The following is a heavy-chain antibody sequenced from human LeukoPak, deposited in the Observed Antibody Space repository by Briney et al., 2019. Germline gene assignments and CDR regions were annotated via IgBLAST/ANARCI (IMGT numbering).Heavy chain of an antibody. V-gene: IGHV3-30-3*01. CDR1: GFTFSSYA. D-gene: IGHD1-26*01. CDR2: ISYDGSNK. CDR3: ARDLGSGSYSIWFDP. Sequence: PGGSLRLSCAASGFTFSSYAMHWVRQAPGKGLEWVAVISYDGSNKYYADSVKGRFTISRDNSKNTLYLQMNSLRAEDTAVYYCARDLGSGSYSIWFDPWGQGTLVTVSS. J-gene: IGHJ5*02.